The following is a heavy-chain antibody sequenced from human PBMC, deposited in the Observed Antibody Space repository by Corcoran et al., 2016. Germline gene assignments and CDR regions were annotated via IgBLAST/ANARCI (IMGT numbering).Heavy chain of an antibody. J-gene: IGHJ6*02. V-gene: IGHV3-74*01. CDR1: GFTFSSYW. D-gene: IGHD6-19*01. CDR2: INSYGSST. Sequence: EVQLVESGGGLVQPGGSLRLSCAASGFTFSSYWMHWVRQAPGKGLVWVSRINSYGSSTSYADSVKGRFTISRDNAKNTRYMQMNSIGAEATAVDYCARGLAVAGHVYYYYYGMDVWGQVTTVTVSS. CDR3: ARGLAVAGHVYYYYYGMDV.